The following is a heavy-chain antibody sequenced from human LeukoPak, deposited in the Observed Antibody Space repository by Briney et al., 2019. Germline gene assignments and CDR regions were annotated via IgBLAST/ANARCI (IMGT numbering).Heavy chain of an antibody. CDR3: ARVGRESSTGWSDY. D-gene: IGHD6-19*01. V-gene: IGHV1-2*06. CDR1: GYTFTGYY. CDR2: INVKSGAT. Sequence: ASVKVSCKASGYTFTGYYMHWVRQAPGQGPEWMGRINVKSGATDYAQKFQGRVTVTRDTSISTAYMELSSLRSDDTAVYYCARVGRESSTGWSDYWGQGTLVTVSS. J-gene: IGHJ4*02.